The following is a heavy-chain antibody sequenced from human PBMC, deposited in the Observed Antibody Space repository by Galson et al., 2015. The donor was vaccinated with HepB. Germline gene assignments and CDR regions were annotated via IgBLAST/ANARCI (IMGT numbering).Heavy chain of an antibody. CDR1: GYTFTTYF. D-gene: IGHD1-1*01. CDR3: ARSLTATREFDY. V-gene: IGHV1-46*01. Sequence: SVKVSCKASGYTFTTYFMHWVRQAPGQGLEWMGIINPSGGSTSYAQKFQGRITMTRATSTSTVYMELSSLRSEDTAVYYCARSLTATREFDYWGQGTLVTVSS. J-gene: IGHJ4*02. CDR2: INPSGGST.